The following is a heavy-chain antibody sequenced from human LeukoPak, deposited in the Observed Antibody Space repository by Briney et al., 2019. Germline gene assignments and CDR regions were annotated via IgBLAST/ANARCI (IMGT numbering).Heavy chain of an antibody. Sequence: TSSETLSLTCTISGGSTNTYFWSWIRQPPGKGLEWIGYIYYTGTTNYNPSLKSRVTISVDTSKNQFSLKVSSVTAADTGVYYCASKSTDHGELRFDYWVQGTLVTVSS. CDR1: GGSTNTYF. CDR2: IYYTGTT. V-gene: IGHV4-59*01. D-gene: IGHD4-17*01. J-gene: IGHJ4*02. CDR3: ASKSTDHGELRFDY.